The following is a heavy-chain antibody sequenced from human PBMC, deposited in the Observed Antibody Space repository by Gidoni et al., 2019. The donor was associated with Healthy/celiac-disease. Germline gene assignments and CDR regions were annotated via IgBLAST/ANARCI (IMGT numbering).Heavy chain of an antibody. D-gene: IGHD2-2*01. CDR3: ARGLGPFRYCSSTSCYRAPNWFDP. CDR2: INHSGSN. Sequence: QVQLQQWGAGLLKPSETLSLTCAVYGGSFSGYYWRWIRRPPGKGLEWIGEINHSGSNNYNPSLKSRVTISVDTSKNQFSLKLSSVTAADTAVYYCARGLGPFRYCSSTSCYRAPNWFDPWGQGTLVTVSS. CDR1: GGSFSGYY. V-gene: IGHV4-34*01. J-gene: IGHJ5*02.